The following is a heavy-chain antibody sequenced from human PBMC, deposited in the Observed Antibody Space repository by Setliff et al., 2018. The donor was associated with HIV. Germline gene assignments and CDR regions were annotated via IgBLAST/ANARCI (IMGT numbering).Heavy chain of an antibody. CDR1: GYSISSGYY. Sequence: PSETLSLTCAVSGYSISSGYYWGWVRQPPGKGLEWIGSMYYSGSTYYTPSLKSRITISQDTSKNQFSLRMRSVTAADTAVYYCARVFVDTAVLRVLEYYFDSWGRGTLVTVSS. V-gene: IGHV4-38-2*01. J-gene: IGHJ4*02. CDR3: ARVFVDTAVLRVLEYYFDS. D-gene: IGHD5-18*01. CDR2: MYYSGST.